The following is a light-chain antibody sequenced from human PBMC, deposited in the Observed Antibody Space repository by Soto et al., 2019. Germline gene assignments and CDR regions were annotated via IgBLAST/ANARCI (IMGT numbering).Light chain of an antibody. CDR1: QSLSGW. Sequence: DIQLTQTPSTLSASIGDRVTITCRASQSLSGWLAWYQQTPGKATKLLISDAFRLESGVPSRFRGSGSGTEFAFPISSLQPGYSATFYCQQYGSYPWTFGRGNKV. CDR2: DAF. J-gene: IGKJ1*01. CDR3: QQYGSYPWT. V-gene: IGKV1-5*01.